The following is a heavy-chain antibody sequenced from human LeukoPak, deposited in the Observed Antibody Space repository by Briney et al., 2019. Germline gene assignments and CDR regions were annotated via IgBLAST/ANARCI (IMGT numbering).Heavy chain of an antibody. J-gene: IGHJ6*02. D-gene: IGHD2-2*01. V-gene: IGHV4-61*01. CDR2: IYYSGST. CDR3: ARDRCSTSCYRPYSYYYGMDV. Sequence: SETLSLTCTVSGGSVSSGSYYWSWIRQPPGKGLEWIGYIYYSGSTNYNPSLKSRVTISVDTSKNQFSLKLSSVTAADTAVYYCARDRCSTSCYRPYSYYYGMDVWGQGTTVTVSS. CDR1: GGSVSSGSYY.